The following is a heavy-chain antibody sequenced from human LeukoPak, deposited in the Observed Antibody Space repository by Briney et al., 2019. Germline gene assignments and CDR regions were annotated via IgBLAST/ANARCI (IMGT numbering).Heavy chain of an antibody. J-gene: IGHJ6*03. D-gene: IGHD5-24*01. Sequence: PSETLSLTCTVSGGSISSYYWSWIRQPPGKGLEWIGYIYYSGSTNYNPSLKSRVTISVETSKNQCSLKLSYVTAADTGVYYCARSRDGYNSPLYYYYYYMDVWGKGTTVTVSS. CDR2: IYYSGST. CDR1: GGSISSYY. CDR3: ARSRDGYNSPLYYYYYYMDV. V-gene: IGHV4-59*01.